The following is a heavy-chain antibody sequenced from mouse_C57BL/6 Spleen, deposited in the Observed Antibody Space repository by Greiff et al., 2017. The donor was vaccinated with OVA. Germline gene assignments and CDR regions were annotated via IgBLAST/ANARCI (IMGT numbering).Heavy chain of an antibody. V-gene: IGHV1-4*01. CDR1: GYTFTSYT. D-gene: IGHD2-1*01. Sequence: VQLQQSGAELARPGASVKMSCKASGYTFTSYTMHWVKQRPGQGLEWIGYINPSSGYTKYNQKFKDKATLTADKSSSTAYMQLSSLTSEDSAVYYCARGGDGNLFDYWGQGTTLTVSS. CDR2: INPSSGYT. CDR3: ARGGDGNLFDY. J-gene: IGHJ2*01.